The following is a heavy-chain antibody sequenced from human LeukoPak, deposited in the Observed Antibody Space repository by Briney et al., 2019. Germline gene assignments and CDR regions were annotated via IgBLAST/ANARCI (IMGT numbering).Heavy chain of an antibody. V-gene: IGHV3-74*01. J-gene: IGHJ4*02. Sequence: GGSLRLSCAASGFTFSSYWMHWVRQAPGKGLVWVSRINSDGSSTSYADSVKGRFTISRDNAKNTLYLQMNSLRAEDTAVYYCARAEPGIVGATTLFDYWGQGTLVTVSS. CDR3: ARAEPGIVGATTLFDY. CDR2: INSDGSST. CDR1: GFTFSSYW. D-gene: IGHD1-26*01.